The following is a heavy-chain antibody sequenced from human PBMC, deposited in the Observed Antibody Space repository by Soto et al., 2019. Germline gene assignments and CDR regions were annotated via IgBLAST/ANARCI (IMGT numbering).Heavy chain of an antibody. J-gene: IGHJ3*01. D-gene: IGHD3-22*01. V-gene: IGHV3-66*01. CDR3: ARDQLYYNDISGRPLNAFDV. Sequence: GGSLRLSCAASGFTVSSNYMSWVRQAPGKGLEWVSVIYSNNNTYYADSVKGRFTISRDNAKNSLYLQMNSLRAEDTAVYYCARDQLYYNDISGRPLNAFDVWGQGTMVTVSS. CDR2: IYSNNNT. CDR1: GFTVSSNY.